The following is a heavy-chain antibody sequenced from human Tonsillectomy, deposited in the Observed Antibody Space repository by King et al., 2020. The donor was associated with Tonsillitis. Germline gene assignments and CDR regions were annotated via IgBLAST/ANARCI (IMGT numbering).Heavy chain of an antibody. J-gene: IGHJ6*02. CDR2: IWYDGSNK. CDR1: GFTFSSYG. Sequence: QLVESGGGVVQPGRSLRLSCAASGFTFSSYGMHWVRQAPGKGLEWVAVIWYDGSNKYYADSVKGRFTISRDSSKNTLYLQINSLSAEDTAVYYCAREVLGYCSGGSCYNAMDVWGQGTTVTVSS. V-gene: IGHV3-33*01. D-gene: IGHD2-15*01. CDR3: AREVLGYCSGGSCYNAMDV.